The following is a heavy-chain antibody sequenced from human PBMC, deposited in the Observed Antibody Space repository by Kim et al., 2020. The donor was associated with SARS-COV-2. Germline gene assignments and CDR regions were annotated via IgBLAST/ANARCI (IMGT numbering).Heavy chain of an antibody. Sequence: ASVKVSCKASGYTFTSYYMHWVRQAPGQGLEWMGIINPSGGSTSYAQKFQGRVTMTRDTSTSTVYMELSSLRSEDTAVYYCARSPGPSSNVLRYFDWLKTHNWFAPSGQGTLVPVSS. CDR1: GYTFTSYY. CDR2: INPSGGST. D-gene: IGHD3-9*01. J-gene: IGHJ5*02. V-gene: IGHV1-46*01. CDR3: ARSPGPSSNVLRYFDWLKTHNWFAP.